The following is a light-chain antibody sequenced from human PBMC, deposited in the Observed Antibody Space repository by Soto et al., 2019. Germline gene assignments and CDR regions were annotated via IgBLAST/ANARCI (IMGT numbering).Light chain of an antibody. J-gene: IGKJ1*01. CDR2: SAS. Sequence: EIVMTQSPATLSVSPGQRATLSCRASQSVSSNLAWYQQKRGQAPRLLIYSASTKATGIPARFSGSGSGTEVTLTISRLQSGDFAVYYCQQYNNWPRGTLGQGTKVEIK. CDR3: QQYNNWPRGT. V-gene: IGKV3-15*01. CDR1: QSVSSN.